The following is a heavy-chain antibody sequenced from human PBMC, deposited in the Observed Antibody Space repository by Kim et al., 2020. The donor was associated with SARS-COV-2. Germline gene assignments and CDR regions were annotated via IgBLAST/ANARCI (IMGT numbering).Heavy chain of an antibody. CDR1: GDSISSGNFY. CDR3: ARDLEAVVRGVMGH. D-gene: IGHD3-10*01. J-gene: IGHJ4*02. V-gene: IGHV4-31*03. Sequence: SETLSLTCTVSGDSISSGNFYWSWIRQPPGKGLEWIGYIFHSGKTYYNPSLKSRLTISVDTSRNQFSLHLSSVTAADTAVYYCARDLEAVVRGVMGHWGQGTLVTVSS. CDR2: IFHSGKT.